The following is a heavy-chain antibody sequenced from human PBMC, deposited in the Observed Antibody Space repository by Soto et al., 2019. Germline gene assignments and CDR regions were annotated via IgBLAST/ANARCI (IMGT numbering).Heavy chain of an antibody. CDR1: GFTFSSYA. CDR3: AKTWGGVVVAAYNWFDP. V-gene: IGHV3-23*01. D-gene: IGHD2-15*01. CDR2: ISGSGGST. Sequence: GGSLRLSCAASGFTFSSYAMSWVRQAPGKGLEWVSAISGSGGSTYYADSVKGRFTISRDNSKNTLYLQMNSLRAEDTAVYYCAKTWGGVVVAAYNWFDPWGQGTLVTVSS. J-gene: IGHJ5*02.